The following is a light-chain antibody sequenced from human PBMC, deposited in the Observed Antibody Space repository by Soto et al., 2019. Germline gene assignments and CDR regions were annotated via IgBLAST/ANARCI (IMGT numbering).Light chain of an antibody. CDR3: QQYGSSPLT. J-gene: IGKJ4*01. Sequence: EIVLTQSPGTLSLSPGERATLSCRASQSVSSSYLAWYQQKPGQAPKVLIYRASSRATGIPDRSSGSGSGTDFTLTISRLEPEDFAVYYCQQYGSSPLTFGGGTKVEIK. CDR1: QSVSSSY. V-gene: IGKV3-20*01. CDR2: RAS.